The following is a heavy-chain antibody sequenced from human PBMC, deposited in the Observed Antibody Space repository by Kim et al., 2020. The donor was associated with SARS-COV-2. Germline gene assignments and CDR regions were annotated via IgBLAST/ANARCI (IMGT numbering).Heavy chain of an antibody. CDR3: ARGHSGGGKDAFDI. Sequence: AGSVKGRFTISRDNGKNTLYLQLDSLRAEDTALYYCARGHSGGGKDAFDIWGQGTMVTVSS. D-gene: IGHD2-8*02. J-gene: IGHJ3*02. V-gene: IGHV3-30*07.